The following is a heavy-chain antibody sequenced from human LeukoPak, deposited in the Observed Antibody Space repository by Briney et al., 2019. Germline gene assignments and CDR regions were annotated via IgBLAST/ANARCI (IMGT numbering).Heavy chain of an antibody. CDR3: AGDYYGSGPMDY. Sequence: ASVKVSCKASGGTFSSYAISWVRQAPGQGLGWMGRIIPILGIANYAQKFQGRVTITADKSTSTAYMELSSLRYEDTAVYYCAGDYYGSGPMDYWGQGTLVTVSS. J-gene: IGHJ4*02. V-gene: IGHV1-69*04. CDR1: GGTFSSYA. D-gene: IGHD3-10*01. CDR2: IIPILGIA.